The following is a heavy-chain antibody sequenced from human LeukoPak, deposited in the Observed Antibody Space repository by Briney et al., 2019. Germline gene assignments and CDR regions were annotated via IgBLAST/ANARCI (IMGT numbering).Heavy chain of an antibody. Sequence: GGSLRLSCAASGFTFSSYAMSWVRQAPGKGLEWVSAISGSGGSTYYADSVKGRFTISRDNSKNTLYLQMNGLRAEDTAVYYCAKDGHPYYYYGMDVWGQGTTVTVSS. V-gene: IGHV3-23*01. CDR2: ISGSGGST. CDR3: AKDGHPYYYYGMDV. CDR1: GFTFSSYA. J-gene: IGHJ6*02.